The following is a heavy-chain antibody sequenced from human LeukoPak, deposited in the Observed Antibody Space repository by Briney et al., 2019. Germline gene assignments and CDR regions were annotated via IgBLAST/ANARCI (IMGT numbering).Heavy chain of an antibody. J-gene: IGHJ4*02. CDR1: GFTFSSYW. CDR3: ARGGWGTATDY. CDR2: VNNDGSST. D-gene: IGHD1-1*01. Sequence: GGSLRLSCAASGFTFSSYWMHWVRQTPGKGLVWVSRVNNDGSSTTYADSVKGRFTISRDNAKNTIYLQMNSLRAEDTAVYYCARGGWGTATDYWGQGTLATVSS. V-gene: IGHV3-74*01.